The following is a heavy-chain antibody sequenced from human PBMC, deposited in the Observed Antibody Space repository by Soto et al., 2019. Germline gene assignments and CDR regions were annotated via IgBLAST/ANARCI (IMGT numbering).Heavy chain of an antibody. V-gene: IGHV4-34*01. D-gene: IGHD3-3*01. Sequence: SETLSLTCAVYGGSFSGYYWSWIRQPPGKGLEWIGEINHSGSTNYNPSLKSRVTISVDTSKNQFSLKLSSVTAADTAVYYCARGPYTTIFGVVTPNKFDYWGQGTLVTVS. CDR3: ARGPYTTIFGVVTPNKFDY. CDR2: INHSGST. CDR1: GGSFSGYY. J-gene: IGHJ4*02.